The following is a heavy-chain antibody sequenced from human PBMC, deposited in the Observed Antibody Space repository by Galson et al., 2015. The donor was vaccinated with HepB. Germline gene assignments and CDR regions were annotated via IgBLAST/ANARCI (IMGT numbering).Heavy chain of an antibody. J-gene: IGHJ4*02. V-gene: IGHV3-74*01. D-gene: IGHD1-26*01. Sequence: SLRLSCAASGFTFSSQWMHWVRQAPGKGLVWVSRINGAGSSTNYADSVKGRFTISRDNAKNTVYLQMNSPRAEDTAVYYCASPQVGGYFDYWGQGTLVTVSS. CDR3: ASPQVGGYFDY. CDR1: GFTFSSQW. CDR2: INGAGSST.